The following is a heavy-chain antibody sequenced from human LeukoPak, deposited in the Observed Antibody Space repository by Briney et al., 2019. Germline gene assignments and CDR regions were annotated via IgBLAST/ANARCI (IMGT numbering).Heavy chain of an antibody. D-gene: IGHD5-12*01. CDR2: IYSGGSA. Sequence: GGSLRLSCSVWGVIANYLLMWWPGQAPGKSLQWVSLIYSGGSAYYEDSVKGRFTISRDSSKNLVLLPMNSPSTAVYAGYNRSSSGAYSDFDFWGQGTLVTVSS. V-gene: IGHV3-53*01. CDR3: SSSGAYSDFDF. J-gene: IGHJ4*02. CDR1: GVIANYLL.